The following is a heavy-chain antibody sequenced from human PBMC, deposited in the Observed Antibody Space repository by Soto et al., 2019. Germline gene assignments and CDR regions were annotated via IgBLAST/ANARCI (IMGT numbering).Heavy chain of an antibody. Sequence: EVQLVESGGALVQPGGSLRLSCAASGFTFTDHHMDWVRQAPGTGLEWVARIRRKTSGHTTEYAASVRGRFTISRDDSKNSVYLQMDSLETEDTAVYYCARDSSKYSFDYCGQVTLVTVAS. CDR2: IRRKTSGHTT. V-gene: IGHV3-72*01. J-gene: IGHJ4*02. CDR1: GFTFTDHH. CDR3: ARDSSKYSFDY. D-gene: IGHD6-13*01.